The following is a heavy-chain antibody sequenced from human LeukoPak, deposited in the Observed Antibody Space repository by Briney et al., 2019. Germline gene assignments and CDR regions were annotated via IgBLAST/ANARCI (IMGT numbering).Heavy chain of an antibody. CDR2: ISYDGSNK. CDR3: ARFWNDGPIDY. Sequence: PGGSLRLSCAASGFTFSSYAMHWVRQAPGKGLEWVAVISYDGSNKYYADSVKGRFTISRDNSKNTLYLQMNSLRAEDTAVYYCARFWNDGPIDYWGQGTLVTVSS. J-gene: IGHJ4*02. D-gene: IGHD1-1*01. V-gene: IGHV3-30-3*01. CDR1: GFTFSSYA.